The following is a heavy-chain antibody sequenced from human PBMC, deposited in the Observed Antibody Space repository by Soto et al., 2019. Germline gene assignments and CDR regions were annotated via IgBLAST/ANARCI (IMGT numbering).Heavy chain of an antibody. CDR3: ASRYCSGGSCYSAALGY. V-gene: IGHV3-48*04. CDR1: GFTFSSYS. J-gene: IGHJ4*02. D-gene: IGHD2-15*01. Sequence: GGSLRLSYAASGFTFSSYSMSWIRQAPGKGLEWVSYISSSGSTIYYADSVKGRFTISRDNAKNSLYLQMNSLRAEDTAVYYCASRYCSGGSCYSAALGYWGQGTLVTVSS. CDR2: ISSSGSTI.